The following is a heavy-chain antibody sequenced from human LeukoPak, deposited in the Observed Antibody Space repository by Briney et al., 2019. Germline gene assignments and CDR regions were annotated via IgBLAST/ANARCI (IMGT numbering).Heavy chain of an antibody. D-gene: IGHD3-10*01. CDR1: GFTFSSYE. CDR3: AKVSGPSYYYYYMDV. CDR2: ISGSGGST. V-gene: IGHV3-23*01. J-gene: IGHJ6*03. Sequence: GGSLRLSCAASGFTFSSYEMNWVRQAPGKGLEWVSAISGSGGSTYYADSVKGRFTISRDNSKNTLYLQMNSLRAEDTAVYYCAKVSGPSYYYYYMDVWGKGTTVTISS.